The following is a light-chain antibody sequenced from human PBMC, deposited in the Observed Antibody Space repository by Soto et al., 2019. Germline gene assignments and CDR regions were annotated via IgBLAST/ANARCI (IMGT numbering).Light chain of an antibody. CDR1: QSVLYSSNNKNY. J-gene: IGKJ4*01. CDR3: QQYYSSPLT. CDR2: WAS. V-gene: IGKV4-1*01. Sequence: DFVMTQSPDSLVVSLGERATINCKSSQSVLYSSNNKNYLAWYQRKPGQPPRLLIYWASTRESGVPDRFSGSGSGTDFTLTISSVQAEDVAVYFCQQYYSSPLTFGGGTKVEI.